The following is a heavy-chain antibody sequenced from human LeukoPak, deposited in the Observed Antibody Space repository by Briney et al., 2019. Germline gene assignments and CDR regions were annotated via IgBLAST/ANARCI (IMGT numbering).Heavy chain of an antibody. Sequence: KPSETLSLTCTVSGGSVSSNYWSWIRQPPGKGLEWIGYIYYSGSTNYNPSLKSRVTMSADTSKSQISLRLSSVTAADTATYYCARHYSTDPFDYWGQGTPVTVSS. CDR1: GGSVSSNY. D-gene: IGHD4-11*01. CDR3: ARHYSTDPFDY. CDR2: IYYSGST. V-gene: IGHV4-59*08. J-gene: IGHJ4*02.